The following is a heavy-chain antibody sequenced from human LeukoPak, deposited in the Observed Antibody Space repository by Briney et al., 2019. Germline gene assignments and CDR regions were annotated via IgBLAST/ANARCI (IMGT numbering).Heavy chain of an antibody. Sequence: PGGSLRLSCAASGFTFSSYAMSWVRQAPGRGLEWVSAISGSGGSTYYADSVKGRFTISRDNAKNSLYLQMNSLRAEDTAVYYCARDPPVRGFDYWGQGTLVTVSS. CDR3: ARDPPVRGFDY. V-gene: IGHV3-23*01. J-gene: IGHJ4*02. D-gene: IGHD6-6*01. CDR1: GFTFSSYA. CDR2: ISGSGGST.